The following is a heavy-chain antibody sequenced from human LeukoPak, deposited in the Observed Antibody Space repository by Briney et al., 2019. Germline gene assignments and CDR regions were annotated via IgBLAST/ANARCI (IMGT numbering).Heavy chain of an antibody. Sequence: GGSLRLSCAASGFTFSSYGMHWVRQAPGKGLEWVAVISYDGSNKYYADFVKGRFTISRDNSKNTLYLQMNSLRAEDTAVYYCATNRELPDYWGQGTLVTVSS. D-gene: IGHD1-26*01. V-gene: IGHV3-30*03. J-gene: IGHJ4*02. CDR3: ATNRELPDY. CDR1: GFTFSSYG. CDR2: ISYDGSNK.